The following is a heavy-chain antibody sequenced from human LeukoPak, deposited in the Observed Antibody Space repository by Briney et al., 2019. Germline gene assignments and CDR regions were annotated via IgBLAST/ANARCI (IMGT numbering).Heavy chain of an antibody. D-gene: IGHD3-22*01. CDR1: GFTFSDYT. CDR2: ISSSGDYI. Sequence: PGGSLRLSCAASGFTFSDYTMNWVRQAPGKGLEWVSSISSSGDYIYYADSVKGRFTISRDNAKNSLYLQMNSLRAEDTAVYYCARVTTRAVLDAFDIWGQGTMVTVSS. J-gene: IGHJ3*02. CDR3: ARVTTRAVLDAFDI. V-gene: IGHV3-21*01.